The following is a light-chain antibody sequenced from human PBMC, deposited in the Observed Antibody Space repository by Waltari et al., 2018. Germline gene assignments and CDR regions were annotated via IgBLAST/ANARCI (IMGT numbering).Light chain of an antibody. J-gene: IGLJ3*02. CDR3: QTWGPDNNWV. Sequence: QLVLTQPPSASASPGASVKLTCTLSSGHSDYGIAWHQQQPEKGPRLLMKVNGDGSHTKGDGIPHRFSGSSSGAERYLTISSLQSEDEADYYCQTWGPDNNWVFGGGTKLTVL. CDR2: VNGDGSH. CDR1: SGHSDYG. V-gene: IGLV4-69*02.